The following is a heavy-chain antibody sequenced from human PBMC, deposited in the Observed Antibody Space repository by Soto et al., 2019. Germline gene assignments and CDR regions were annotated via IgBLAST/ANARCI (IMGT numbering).Heavy chain of an antibody. J-gene: IGHJ2*01. Sequence: ASVKVSCKASGFTFSTSAMQWVRQARGQSLEWIGWIVAIIGHTNYAQKFQGRVTITRDESTSTVYMELSSLRSEDTAVYYCARGNHRWLQLWYFDLWGRGTLVTVSS. CDR1: GFTFSTSA. CDR2: IVAIIGHT. D-gene: IGHD5-12*01. V-gene: IGHV1-58*02. CDR3: ARGNHRWLQLWYFDL.